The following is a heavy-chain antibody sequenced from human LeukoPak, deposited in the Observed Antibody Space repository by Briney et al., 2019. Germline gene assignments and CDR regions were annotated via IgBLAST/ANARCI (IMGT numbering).Heavy chain of an antibody. D-gene: IGHD6-13*01. Sequence: GASVKVSCKASGGTFSSYAISWVRQAPGQGLEWMGGIIPIFGTANYAQRFQGRVTITADESTSTAYMELSSLRSEDTAVYYCARDWYSTPSRGGYFDYWGQGTLVTVSS. J-gene: IGHJ4*02. CDR3: ARDWYSTPSRGGYFDY. CDR1: GGTFSSYA. CDR2: IIPIFGTA. V-gene: IGHV1-69*13.